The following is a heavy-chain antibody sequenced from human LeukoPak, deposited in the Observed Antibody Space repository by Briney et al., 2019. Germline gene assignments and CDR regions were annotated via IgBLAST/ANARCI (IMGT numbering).Heavy chain of an antibody. J-gene: IGHJ3*02. D-gene: IGHD5/OR15-5a*01. CDR3: VRGGIRVSGIDAFDI. CDR1: GFTFRDYD. CDR2: IGIGDDT. Sequence: PGGSLRLSCAASGFTFRDYDMHWVRQAPGRGLEWVSAIGIGDDTHYPASVKGRFTISRENAKNSLYLQMSSLRAGDTAMYYCVRGGIRVSGIDAFDIWGQGTMVTVSS. V-gene: IGHV3-13*01.